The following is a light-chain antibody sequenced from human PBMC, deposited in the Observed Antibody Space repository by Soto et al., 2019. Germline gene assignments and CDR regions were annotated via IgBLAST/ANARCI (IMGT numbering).Light chain of an antibody. CDR1: RTNIGRNT. V-gene: IGLV1-44*01. CDR2: SNN. CDR3: AVWDDSLTGLWV. J-gene: IGLJ3*02. Sequence: QAVVSQPPSASGTPGQRVTISCSGSRTNIGRNTVSWYQQLPGTAPKLLIHSNNYRPSGVPDRFSGSKSATSASLAISGLQSEDEADYYCAVWDDSLTGLWVFGGGTKLTVL.